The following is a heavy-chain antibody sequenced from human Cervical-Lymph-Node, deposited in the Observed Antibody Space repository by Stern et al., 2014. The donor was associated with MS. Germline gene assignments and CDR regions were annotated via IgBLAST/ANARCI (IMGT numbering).Heavy chain of an antibody. J-gene: IGHJ6*02. CDR2: ISYDGSDK. V-gene: IGHV3-30*01. CDR1: GFTLSSYA. D-gene: IGHD2/OR15-2a*01. CDR3: ARVWTTFSVHYYYGMDV. Sequence: VQLVQSGGGVVQPGRSLRLSCAASGFTLSSYALHWVSQAPGKGLAWVAVISYDGSDKYYANSVKGRFTISRDNSKNTLDLQMNSLRPEDTAVYYCARVWTTFSVHYYYGMDVWGQGTTVTVSS.